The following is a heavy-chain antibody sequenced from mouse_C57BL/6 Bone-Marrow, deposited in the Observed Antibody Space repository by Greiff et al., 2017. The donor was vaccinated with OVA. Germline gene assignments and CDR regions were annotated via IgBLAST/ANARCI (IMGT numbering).Heavy chain of an antibody. V-gene: IGHV1-82*01. CDR3: AGLLLYYFDY. D-gene: IGHD2-3*01. CDR1: GYAFSSSW. J-gene: IGHJ2*01. CDR2: IYPGDGAT. Sequence: QVQLQQSGPELVKPGASVKISCKASGYAFSSSWMNWVKQRPGKGLEWIGRIYPGDGATNYNGKFKGKATLTADKSSSTAYMKLSSLTSEDSAVYFCAGLLLYYFDYWGQGTTLTVSS.